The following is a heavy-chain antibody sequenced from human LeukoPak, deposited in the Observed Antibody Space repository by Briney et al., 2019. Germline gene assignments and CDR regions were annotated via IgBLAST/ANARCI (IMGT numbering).Heavy chain of an antibody. D-gene: IGHD3-10*01. CDR1: GYTFTSYG. Sequence: ASVTVSCKASGYTFTSYGISWVRQAPGQGLEWMGWISAYNGNTNYAQKLQGRVTMTTDTSTSTAYMELRSLRSDDTAVYYCARVSPDFGELSPWGQGTLVIVSS. CDR3: ARVSPDFGELSP. CDR2: ISAYNGNT. J-gene: IGHJ5*02. V-gene: IGHV1-18*01.